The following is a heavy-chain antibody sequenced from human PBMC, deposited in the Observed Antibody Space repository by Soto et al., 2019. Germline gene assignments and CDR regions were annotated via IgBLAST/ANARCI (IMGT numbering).Heavy chain of an antibody. J-gene: IGHJ5*02. Sequence: SETLSLTCAVYGGSFSGYYWSWIRQPPGKGLEWIGEINHSGSTNYNPSLKSRVTISVDTSKNQFSLKLSSVTAADTAVYYCARGYSLGRFDPWGQGTLVTVSS. V-gene: IGHV4-34*01. CDR1: GGSFSGYY. CDR3: ARGYSLGRFDP. D-gene: IGHD4-4*01. CDR2: INHSGST.